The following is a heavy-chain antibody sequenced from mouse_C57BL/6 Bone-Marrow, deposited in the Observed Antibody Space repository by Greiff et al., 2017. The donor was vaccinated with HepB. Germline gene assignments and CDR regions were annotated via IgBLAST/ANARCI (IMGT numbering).Heavy chain of an antibody. CDR1: GFTFSDYG. CDR3: ARELLSPTNY. CDR2: ISGGSSTI. J-gene: IGHJ4*01. V-gene: IGHV5-17*01. Sequence: DVKLVESGGGLVKPGGSLKLSCAASGFTFSDYGMHWVRQAPEKGLEWVAYISGGSSTIYYADTVKGRFTISRDNAKNTLFLQMTSLRSEDTAMYYCARELLSPTNYWGQGTSVTVSS. D-gene: IGHD1-1*01.